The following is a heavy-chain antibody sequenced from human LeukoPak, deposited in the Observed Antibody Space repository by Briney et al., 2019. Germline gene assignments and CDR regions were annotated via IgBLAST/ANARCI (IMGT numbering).Heavy chain of an antibody. D-gene: IGHD2-2*01. CDR1: GFTFSSYG. Sequence: GGSLRLSCAASGFTFSSYGMHWVRQAPGKGLEWVAVISYDGSNKYYADSVKGRFTISRDNSKNTLYLQMSNLRVEDTGFYCCAKVRKPSTRMVDYWGLGTLVTVSS. CDR3: AKVRKPSTRMVDY. CDR2: ISYDGSNK. V-gene: IGHV3-30*18. J-gene: IGHJ4*02.